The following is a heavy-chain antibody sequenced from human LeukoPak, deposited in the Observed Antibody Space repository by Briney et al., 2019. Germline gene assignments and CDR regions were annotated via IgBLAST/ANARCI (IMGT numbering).Heavy chain of an antibody. J-gene: IGHJ4*02. CDR1: GFTFSSYA. CDR2: ISYDGSNK. Sequence: GGTLRLSCAASGFTFSSYAMHWVRQAPGKGLEWVAVISYDGSNKYYADSVKGRFTISRDNSKNTLYLQMNSLRAEDTAVYYCASHSSSWFFDYWGQGTLVTVSS. V-gene: IGHV3-30*04. CDR3: ASHSSSWFFDY. D-gene: IGHD6-13*01.